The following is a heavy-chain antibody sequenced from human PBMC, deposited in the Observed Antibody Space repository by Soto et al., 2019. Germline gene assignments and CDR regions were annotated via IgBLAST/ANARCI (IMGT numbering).Heavy chain of an antibody. CDR1: GFTFSSDW. CDR2: IYMDGSST. Sequence: EVQLVESGGGLVQPGGSLRLSCAASGFTFSSDWMHWVRQAAGKGLVWVSRIYMDGSSTNYADSVKGRFTISRDNAKNTLYLQMNSLRADDTAVYYCARGPRGLYGNDYWGQGALVTVSS. D-gene: IGHD2-8*01. J-gene: IGHJ4*02. CDR3: ARGPRGLYGNDY. V-gene: IGHV3-74*01.